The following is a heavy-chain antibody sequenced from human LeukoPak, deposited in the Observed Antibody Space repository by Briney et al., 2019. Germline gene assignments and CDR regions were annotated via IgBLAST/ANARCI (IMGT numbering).Heavy chain of an antibody. V-gene: IGHV3-33*07. J-gene: IGHJ4*02. CDR1: GFTFSRHG. Sequence: GGSLRLSCATSGFTFSRHGFYWVRQAPGKGLEWVAVIWYDGSKKYYADSVKGRFTISRDNSKNMLYLQMNSLRAEDTAVYFCANGNGQRFLEWLHETYFDYWGQGTLVTVSS. D-gene: IGHD3-3*01. CDR2: IWYDGSKK. CDR3: ANGNGQRFLEWLHETYFDY.